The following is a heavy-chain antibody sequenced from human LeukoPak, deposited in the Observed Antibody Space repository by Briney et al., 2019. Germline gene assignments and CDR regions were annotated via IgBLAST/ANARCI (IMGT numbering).Heavy chain of an antibody. CDR2: ISGSDDGT. CDR1: GFTFSSCG. J-gene: IGHJ6*02. CDR3: ARDQDIVVVPAALDV. D-gene: IGHD2-2*01. Sequence: GGSLRLSCAASGFTFSSCGMTWVRQAPGKGLEWVSSISGSDDGTYYADSVKGRFTISRDNSKNTLYLQMNSLRAEDTAVYYCARDQDIVVVPAALDVWGQGTAVTVSS. V-gene: IGHV3-23*01.